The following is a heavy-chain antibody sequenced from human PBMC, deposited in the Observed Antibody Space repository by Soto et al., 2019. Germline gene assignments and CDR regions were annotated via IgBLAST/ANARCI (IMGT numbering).Heavy chain of an antibody. J-gene: IGHJ4*02. Sequence: KPGGSLRLSCAASGFTFNPAWLTWVRQAPGKGLEWVARIKSKTSGETTDYAAPVKGRFTISRDDSQATVYLQMNSLNTEDTAIYYCVVDVPSSGVGELDYWGQGTLVTVSS. V-gene: IGHV3-15*01. CDR2: IKSKTSGETT. CDR1: GFTFNPAW. CDR3: VVDVPSSGVGELDY. D-gene: IGHD3-3*01.